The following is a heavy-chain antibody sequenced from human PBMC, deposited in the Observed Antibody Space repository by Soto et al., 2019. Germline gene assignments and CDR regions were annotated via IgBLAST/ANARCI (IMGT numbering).Heavy chain of an antibody. Sequence: KESGPTLVKPTQTLTLTCTFSGFSLSTSGVGVGWIRQPPGKALEWLALIYWNDDKRYSPSLKSRLTITKDTSKNQVVLTMTNMDPVDTATYYCAHETHTYYDFWSGYYPSTGGWYFDLWGRGTLVTVSS. CDR3: AHETHTYYDFWSGYYPSTGGWYFDL. J-gene: IGHJ2*01. CDR2: IYWNDDK. CDR1: GFSLSTSGVG. D-gene: IGHD3-3*01. V-gene: IGHV2-5*01.